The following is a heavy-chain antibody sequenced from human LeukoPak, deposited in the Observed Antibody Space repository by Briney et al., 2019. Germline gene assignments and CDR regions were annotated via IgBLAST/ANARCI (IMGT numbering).Heavy chain of an antibody. J-gene: IGHJ4*02. D-gene: IGHD5-18*01. V-gene: IGHV3-7*01. Sequence: GGSLRLSCAASGFTFSSYAMSWVRQAPGKGLEWVANIKQDGSEKNYVDSVKGRFTISRDNAKTSLYLQMNSLRAEDTAVYYCARSLWPEDYWGQGTLVTVSS. CDR2: IKQDGSEK. CDR3: ARSLWPEDY. CDR1: GFTFSSYA.